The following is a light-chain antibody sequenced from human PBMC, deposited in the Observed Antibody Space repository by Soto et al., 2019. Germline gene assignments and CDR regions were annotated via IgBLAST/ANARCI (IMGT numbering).Light chain of an antibody. J-gene: IGKJ5*01. CDR3: QHYAIPPIT. Sequence: EIVLTQSPGTLSLSPWERATLSCRASQSVSSSYLAWYQQKPGQAPRLLIYGASSRATGIPDRFSGSGSGTDFILNISSLEPEEFAVYYCQHYAIPPITFGEGTRLEI. V-gene: IGKV3-20*01. CDR1: QSVSSSY. CDR2: GAS.